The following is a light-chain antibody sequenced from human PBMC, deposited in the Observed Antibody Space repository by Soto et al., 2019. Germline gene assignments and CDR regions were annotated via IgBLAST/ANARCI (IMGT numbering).Light chain of an antibody. Sequence: EIVLTQSPATLSLSPGERATLSFRASQSVSESLAWYQQKPGQAPRLLIYDVSYRATGIPVRFSGSGSGTDFTLTISSLEPEDFAVYYCQQRSDWLPITFCQGARLEVK. V-gene: IGKV3-11*01. CDR2: DVS. CDR1: QSVSES. J-gene: IGKJ5*01. CDR3: QQRSDWLPIT.